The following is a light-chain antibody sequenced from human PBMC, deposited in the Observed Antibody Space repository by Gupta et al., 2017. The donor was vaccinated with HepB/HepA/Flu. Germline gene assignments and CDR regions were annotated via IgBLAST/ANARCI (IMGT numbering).Light chain of an antibody. J-gene: IGKJ5*01. CDR1: QSVSSY. Sequence: EIVLTQSPATLSLSPGERATLSCRASQSVSSYLAWYQQKPGQAPRLLIYDASNRATGIPARFSGSGSGKDLTLTISSREQEEFAGYYCQQRSNWPPITFGQGTRLEIK. CDR3: QQRSNWPPIT. V-gene: IGKV3-11*01. CDR2: DAS.